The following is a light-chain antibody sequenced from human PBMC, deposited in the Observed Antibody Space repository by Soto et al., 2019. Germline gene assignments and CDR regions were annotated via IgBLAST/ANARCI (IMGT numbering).Light chain of an antibody. CDR3: QQYDSYSWT. V-gene: IGKV1-33*01. J-gene: IGKJ1*01. CDR1: QDISTY. CDR2: DAS. Sequence: IQLTQSPSSLSASVGDRVTITCQASQDISTYLNWYQQKPGKAPKLLIYDASNLETGVPSRFSGSGSGTEFTLTISSLQPDDFATYYCQQYDSYSWTFGQGTKVDIK.